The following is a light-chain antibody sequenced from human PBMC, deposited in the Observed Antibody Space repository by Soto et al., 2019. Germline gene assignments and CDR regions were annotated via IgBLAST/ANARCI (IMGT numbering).Light chain of an antibody. Sequence: QSVLTQPPSASGTPGQRVTISCSGSSSNIGSNYVYWYQQLPGTAPKLLIYRNNQRPSGVPDRFSGSKSGPSASLAISGLRSEDEADNYCAAWDDRLSAVVFGGGTKLPVL. J-gene: IGLJ2*01. CDR3: AAWDDRLSAVV. CDR2: RNN. V-gene: IGLV1-47*01. CDR1: SSNIGSNY.